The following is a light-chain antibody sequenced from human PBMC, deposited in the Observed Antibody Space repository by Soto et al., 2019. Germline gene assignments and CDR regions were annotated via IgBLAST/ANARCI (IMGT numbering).Light chain of an antibody. Sequence: QALVTQPPSVSGAPGQRVTISCTGSSSNIGAGYDVHWYQQLPGTAPKLLIYGNSNRPSGVPDRFSGSKSGTSASLAITGLQAEDEADYYCQSYDSSLSGFYVFGTGTKLTVL. V-gene: IGLV1-40*01. J-gene: IGLJ1*01. CDR3: QSYDSSLSGFYV. CDR1: SSNIGAGYD. CDR2: GNS.